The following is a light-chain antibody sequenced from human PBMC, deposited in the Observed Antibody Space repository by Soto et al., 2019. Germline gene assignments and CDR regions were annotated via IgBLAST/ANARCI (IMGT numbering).Light chain of an antibody. J-gene: IGKJ2*01. CDR3: QQLNSYPLT. CDR2: AAS. CDR1: QGISSD. Sequence: IQLTQSPSSLSASVGDRVTITCRASQGISSDLVWYQQKPGKAPKLLIYAASTLQSGVPSRFSGSGSGTDFTLTISSLQPEDFATYYCQQLNSYPLTFGQGTKLEIK. V-gene: IGKV1-9*01.